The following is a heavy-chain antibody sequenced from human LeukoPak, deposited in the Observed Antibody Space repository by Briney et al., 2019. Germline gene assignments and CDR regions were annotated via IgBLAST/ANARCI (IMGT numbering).Heavy chain of an antibody. D-gene: IGHD6-13*01. CDR1: GGSISSSSYY. V-gene: IGHV4-61*05. CDR3: ARGITGITATGSE. CDR2: IQTGGST. Sequence: SETLSLTCTVSGGSISSSSYYWGWIRQPPGKGLEWIGHIQTGGSTNYNPSLKSRITISVDTSKNQFSLKLSSVTAADTAVYYCARGITGITATGSEWGQGTLVTVSS. J-gene: IGHJ4*02.